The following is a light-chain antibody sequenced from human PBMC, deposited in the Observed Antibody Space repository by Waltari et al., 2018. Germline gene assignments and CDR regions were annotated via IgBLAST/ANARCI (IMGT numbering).Light chain of an antibody. CDR1: QSVSSY. CDR3: QQRSNWPPLT. CDR2: AAS. J-gene: IGKJ4*02. V-gene: IGKV3-11*01. Sequence: IVLTQSPATLSLSPGDRATLPCRASQSVSSYLAWYQQKPGQAPRLLIYAASNRATGIPARFSGSGSGTDFTLTISSLEPEDFAVYYCQQRSNWPPLTFGGGTKVEIK.